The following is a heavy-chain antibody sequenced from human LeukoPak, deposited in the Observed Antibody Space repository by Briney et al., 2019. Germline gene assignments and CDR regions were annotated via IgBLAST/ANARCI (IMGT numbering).Heavy chain of an antibody. J-gene: IGHJ3*02. D-gene: IGHD1-26*01. CDR2: IYPGDSDT. CDR3: ARRGGRYSGRDAFDI. V-gene: IGHV5-51*01. CDR1: GYSFTSYW. Sequence: GESLKISSKGSGYSFTSYWIGWVRLMPGKGLEWMGIIYPGDSDTRYSPSFQGQVTISADKSISTAYLQWSSLKASDTAMYYCARRGGRYSGRDAFDIWGQGTMVTVSS.